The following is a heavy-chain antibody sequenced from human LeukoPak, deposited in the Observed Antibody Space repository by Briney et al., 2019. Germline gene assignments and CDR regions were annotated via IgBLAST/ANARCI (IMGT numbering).Heavy chain of an antibody. Sequence: ASVKVSCKASGYTFTGYYMHWVRQAPGQGLEWMGRINPNSGGTNYAQKFQGGVTMTRDTSISTAYMELSRLRSDDTAVYYCARVLIQYYDSSGYHWAFDIWGQGTMVTVSS. CDR2: INPNSGGT. CDR1: GYTFTGYY. D-gene: IGHD3-22*01. V-gene: IGHV1-2*06. CDR3: ARVLIQYYDSSGYHWAFDI. J-gene: IGHJ3*02.